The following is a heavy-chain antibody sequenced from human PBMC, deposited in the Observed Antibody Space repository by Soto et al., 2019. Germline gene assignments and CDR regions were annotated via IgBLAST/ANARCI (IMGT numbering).Heavy chain of an antibody. D-gene: IGHD3-9*01. CDR1: GYTFTNYD. CDR3: ARGSLNYDILTGYYSDFDS. CDR2: NSADNGNT. V-gene: IGHV1-18*01. Sequence: QVQLVQSGAEVKKPGASVKVSCKASGYTFTNYDISWVRQAPGQGLEWMGWNSADNGNTNYAQKLQDRVTMTTDTSTSTAYMELRSLRSDDTAVYYCARGSLNYDILTGYYSDFDSWGQGTLVTVSS. J-gene: IGHJ4*02.